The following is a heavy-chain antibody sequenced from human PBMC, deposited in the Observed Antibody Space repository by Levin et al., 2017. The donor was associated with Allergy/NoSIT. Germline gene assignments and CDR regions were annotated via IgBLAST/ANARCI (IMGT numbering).Heavy chain of an antibody. CDR1: GFTFGEYM. V-gene: IGHV3-30-3*01. CDR3: ARDLPPYSGSYHFNS. CDR2: ISDDGDKQ. D-gene: IGHD1-26*01. J-gene: IGHJ4*02. Sequence: SCAASGFTFGEYMMHWVRQAPGKGLEWVAVISDDGDKQFYADSVRGRFTISRDNSKNTLYLQMNSLRPEDTAIYYCARDLPPYSGSYHFNSWGQGKLVSVSS.